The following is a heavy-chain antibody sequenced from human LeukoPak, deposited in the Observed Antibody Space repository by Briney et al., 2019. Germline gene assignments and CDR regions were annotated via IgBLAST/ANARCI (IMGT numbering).Heavy chain of an antibody. Sequence: GGSLRLSCAASGFTFSSYSMNWVRQAPGMGLEWVSSISNGSTYIYYADSVKGRFTISRDNAKNSLYLQMNSLRAEDTAVYYCAIDRSSSWFILDAFDIWGQGTMVTVSS. CDR1: GFTFSSYS. J-gene: IGHJ3*02. V-gene: IGHV3-21*01. CDR2: ISNGSTYI. CDR3: AIDRSSSWFILDAFDI. D-gene: IGHD6-13*01.